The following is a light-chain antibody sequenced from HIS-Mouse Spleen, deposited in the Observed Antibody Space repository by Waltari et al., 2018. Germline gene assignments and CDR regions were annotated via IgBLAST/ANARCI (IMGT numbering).Light chain of an antibody. Sequence: QSVLTQPPSASGTPGHRGTISCSGSSSTIGSNPLNWYQQLPGTAPKLLIYSNNQRPSGVTDRFSGSKSGTSASLAISGLQSEDEADYYCAAWDDSLNGRVFGGGTKLTVL. V-gene: IGLV1-44*01. CDR1: SSTIGSNP. J-gene: IGLJ3*02. CDR2: SNN. CDR3: AAWDDSLNGRV.